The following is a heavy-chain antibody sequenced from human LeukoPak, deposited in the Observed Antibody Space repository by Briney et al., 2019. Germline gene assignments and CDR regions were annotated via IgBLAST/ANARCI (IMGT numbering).Heavy chain of an antibody. D-gene: IGHD3-10*01. J-gene: IGHJ4*02. CDR3: ETTYYYGSGSYSLVY. CDR1: GGSISSYY. Sequence: PSETLSLTCTVSGGSISSYYWSWIRQPPGKGLEWIGYIYYSGSTNYNPSLKSRVTISEDTSKNQFSLKLSSVTAADTAVYYCETTYYYGSGSYSLVYWGQGTLVTVSS. CDR2: IYYSGST. V-gene: IGHV4-59*01.